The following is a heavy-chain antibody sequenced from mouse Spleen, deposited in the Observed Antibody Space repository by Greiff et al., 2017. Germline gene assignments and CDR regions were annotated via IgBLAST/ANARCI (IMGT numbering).Heavy chain of an antibody. CDR2: IYPRSGNT. D-gene: IGHD1-1*01. V-gene: IGHV1-81*01. CDR3: ARSRYYYGSRENYFDY. CDR1: GYTFTSYG. Sequence: VKLMESGAELARPGASVKLSCKASGYTFTSYGISWVKQRTGQGLEWIGEIYPRSGNTYYNEKFKGKATLTADKSSSTAYMELRSLTSEDSAVYFCARSRYYYGSRENYFDYWGQGTTLTVSS. J-gene: IGHJ2*01.